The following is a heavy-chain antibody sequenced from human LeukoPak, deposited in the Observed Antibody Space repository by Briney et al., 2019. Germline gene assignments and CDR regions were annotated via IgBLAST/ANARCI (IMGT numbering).Heavy chain of an antibody. Sequence: SETLSLTCAVYGGSFSGYYWSWIRQPPGKGLEWIGEINHSGSTNYNPSLKSRVTISVGTSKNQFSLKLSSVTAADTAVYYCARGVVVAATLFDYWGQGTLVTVSS. V-gene: IGHV4-34*01. J-gene: IGHJ4*02. CDR1: GGSFSGYY. CDR3: ARGVVVAATLFDY. CDR2: INHSGST. D-gene: IGHD2-15*01.